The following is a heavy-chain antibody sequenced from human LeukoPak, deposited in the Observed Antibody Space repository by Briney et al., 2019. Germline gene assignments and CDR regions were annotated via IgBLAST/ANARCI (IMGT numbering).Heavy chain of an antibody. V-gene: IGHV1-69*13. D-gene: IGHD4-11*01. CDR3: ARGGYSKPRTLDY. CDR2: IIPIFGTA. Sequence: GASVKVSCKASGGTFSSYAISWVRQAPGQGLEWMGGIIPIFGTANYAQKFQGRVTITADESTSTAYMELSSLRSEDTAVYYCARGGYSKPRTLDYWGQGTLVTVSS. CDR1: GGTFSSYA. J-gene: IGHJ4*02.